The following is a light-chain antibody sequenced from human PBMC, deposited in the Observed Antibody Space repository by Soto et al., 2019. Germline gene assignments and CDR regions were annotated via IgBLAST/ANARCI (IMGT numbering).Light chain of an antibody. Sequence: IQMTQSPTSIATSVGDSVNSTCRASQSISSYLNWYQQKPGKAPKLLIYAASSLQSGVPSRFSGSGSGTDFTLTISSLQPEDFATYYCQQSYSTPITFGQGTRLEI. V-gene: IGKV1-39*01. CDR2: AAS. CDR1: QSISSY. J-gene: IGKJ5*01. CDR3: QQSYSTPIT.